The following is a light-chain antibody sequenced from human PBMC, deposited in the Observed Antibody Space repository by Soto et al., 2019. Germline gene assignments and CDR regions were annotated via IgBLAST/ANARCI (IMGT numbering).Light chain of an antibody. CDR2: EGS. V-gene: IGLV2-23*03. CDR1: SSDVGSYNL. Sequence: ALTQPASVSGSPGQSITISCTGTSSDVGSYNLVSWYQQHPGKAPKLMIYEGSKRPSGVSNRFSGSNSGNTASLTISGLQAEDEADYYCCSYAGSSTFYVFGTGTKVTVL. J-gene: IGLJ1*01. CDR3: CSYAGSSTFYV.